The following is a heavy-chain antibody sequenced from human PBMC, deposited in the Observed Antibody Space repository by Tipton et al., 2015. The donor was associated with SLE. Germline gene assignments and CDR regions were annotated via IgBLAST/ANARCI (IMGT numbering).Heavy chain of an antibody. V-gene: IGHV5-51*01. CDR1: GYSFTSYW. D-gene: IGHD1-26*01. CDR3: ASHLLGGSYYGGCDY. J-gene: IGHJ4*02. CDR2: IYPGDSDT. Sequence: QLVQSGAEVKKPGESLKISCKGSGYSFTSYWIGWVRQMPGKGLEWMGIIYPGDSDTRYSPSFQGQVTISAAKSISPAYLQWSSRKAPATAMYYGASHLLGGSYYGGCDYWGQGTLVTVSS.